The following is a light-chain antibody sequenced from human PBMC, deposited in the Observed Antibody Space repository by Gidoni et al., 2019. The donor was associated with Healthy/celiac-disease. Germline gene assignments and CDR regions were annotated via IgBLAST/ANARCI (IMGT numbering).Light chain of an antibody. CDR2: RNN. CDR1: SANTGMNY. CDR3: AAWDDSLSGRV. V-gene: IGLV1-47*01. Sequence: RIPFACSGTSANTGMNYVYWYQQLPGTAPKLLTYRNNQRPSGVPDRFSGSKSGTSASLAISGLRSEDEADYYCAAWDDSLSGRVFGGGTKLTVL. J-gene: IGLJ3*02.